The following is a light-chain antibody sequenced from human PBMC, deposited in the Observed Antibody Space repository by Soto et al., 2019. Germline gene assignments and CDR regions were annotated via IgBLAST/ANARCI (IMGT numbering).Light chain of an antibody. CDR2: DVT. J-gene: IGLJ1*01. Sequence: QSVLTQPASVSGSPGQSITISCTGTSSDVGGYNFVSWYQHHPGKAPKLIIYDVTNRPSGISNRFSGSKSGNTASPTISGLQAEDEADYYCTSYTSSITYVFGTGTKATVL. CDR1: SSDVGGYNF. CDR3: TSYTSSITYV. V-gene: IGLV2-14*03.